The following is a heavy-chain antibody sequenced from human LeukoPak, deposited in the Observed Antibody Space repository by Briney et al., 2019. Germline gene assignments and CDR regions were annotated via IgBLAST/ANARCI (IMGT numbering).Heavy chain of an antibody. CDR1: GFTFSSYG. CDR2: FGGGGGPT. CDR3: AKDRRQLANFDY. J-gene: IGHJ4*02. D-gene: IGHD6-13*01. Sequence: GGSLRLSCAASGFTFSSYGMSWVRQAPGKGLEWVSGFGGGGGPTYYADSVKGRFTISRDNSKNTLYLQMNSLRADDTAVYYCAKDRRQLANFDYWGQGTLVTVSS. V-gene: IGHV3-23*01.